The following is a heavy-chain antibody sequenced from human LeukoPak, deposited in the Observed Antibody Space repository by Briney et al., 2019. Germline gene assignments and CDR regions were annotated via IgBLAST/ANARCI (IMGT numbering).Heavy chain of an antibody. CDR3: ARDGSSSRDYYCSIDV. CDR2: ISSSSSYI. D-gene: IGHD6-6*01. V-gene: IGHV3-21*01. Sequence: GGSLRLSCSASGFPFSSYSMLWVRQAPGKGLEWVSSISSSSSYIYYADSVKGRFTISRDNAKNSLYLQMNSLRAEDTAVYYCARDGSSSRDYYCSIDVWGKGTTVTVSS. J-gene: IGHJ6*03. CDR1: GFPFSSYS.